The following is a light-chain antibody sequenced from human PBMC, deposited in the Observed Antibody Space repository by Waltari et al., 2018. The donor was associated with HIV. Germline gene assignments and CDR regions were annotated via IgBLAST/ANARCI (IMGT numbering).Light chain of an antibody. CDR2: DVD. CDR1: STDLHIYTF. Sequence: QSALTQPASVSGSPGQSITISCSGTSTDLHIYTFVSWYRQFPGKAPQLLISDVDSRPVGIPLRFSGSKSGSAASLTISGLQTDDEADYYCSSYTRSHTLVFGGGTKLTVL. J-gene: IGLJ2*01. CDR3: SSYTRSHTLV. V-gene: IGLV2-14*01.